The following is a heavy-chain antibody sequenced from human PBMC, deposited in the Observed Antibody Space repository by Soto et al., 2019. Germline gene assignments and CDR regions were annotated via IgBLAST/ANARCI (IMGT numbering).Heavy chain of an antibody. CDR3: ARDRETLYISGYYYVKPFEY. V-gene: IGHV4-61*08. CDR1: GGSISSGDYY. CDR2: IYYSGST. Sequence: SETLSLTCTVSGGSISSGDYYWSWIRQHPGKGLEWIGYIYYSGSTNCNPSLKSRVTISVDTSKNQFSLKLRSLRSDDTAVYYCARDRETLYISGYYYVKPFEYWGQGTLVTVSS. D-gene: IGHD3-22*01. J-gene: IGHJ4*02.